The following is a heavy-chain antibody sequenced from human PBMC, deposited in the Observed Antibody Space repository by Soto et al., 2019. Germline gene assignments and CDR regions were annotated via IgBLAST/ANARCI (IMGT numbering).Heavy chain of an antibody. V-gene: IGHV2-5*05. J-gene: IGHJ4*02. D-gene: IGHD3-10*01. CDR3: THLTLGVIAN. CDR1: GFSLSTSGLG. CDR2: IYWDDDA. Sequence: QITLKESGPTLVTPTQSLTLTCAFSGFSLSTSGLGVAWIRQPPGKALEWLALIYWDDDARYGPSLKSRLTITKDTSKNQVVLIMTDLDPMDTATYYCTHLTLGVIANWGQGILVTVSS.